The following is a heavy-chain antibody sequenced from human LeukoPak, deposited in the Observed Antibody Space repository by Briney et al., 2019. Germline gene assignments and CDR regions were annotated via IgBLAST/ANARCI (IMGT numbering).Heavy chain of an antibody. CDR3: ARGLTGTHWGHFDY. J-gene: IGHJ4*02. CDR2: ICYSGST. CDR1: GGSISSGGYY. D-gene: IGHD1-20*01. Sequence: SQTLSLTCTVSGGSISSGGYYWSWIRQHPGKGLEWIVYICYSGSTYYNPSLKSRVTISVDTSKNQFSLKLSSVTAADTAVYYCARGLTGTHWGHFDYWGQGTLVTVSS. V-gene: IGHV4-31*03.